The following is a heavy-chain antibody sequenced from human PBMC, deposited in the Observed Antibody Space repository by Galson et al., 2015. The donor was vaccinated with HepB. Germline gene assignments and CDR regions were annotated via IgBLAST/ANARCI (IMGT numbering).Heavy chain of an antibody. V-gene: IGHV1-2*06. J-gene: IGHJ6*02. CDR1: GYTFTSYY. CDR2: INPNSGGT. Sequence: SVKVSCKASGYTFTSYYMHWVRQAPGQGLEWMGRINPNSGGTNYAQKFQGRVTMTRDTSISTTYMELSKLRSDDTAVYYCARVGPASSSWYDNGMDVWGQGTTVTVSS. D-gene: IGHD6-13*01. CDR3: ARVGPASSSWYDNGMDV.